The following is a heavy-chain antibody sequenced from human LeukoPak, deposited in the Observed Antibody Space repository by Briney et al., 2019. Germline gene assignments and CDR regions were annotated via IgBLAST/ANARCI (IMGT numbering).Heavy chain of an antibody. CDR1: GFTFSRYS. J-gene: IGHJ6*03. V-gene: IGHV3-21*01. CDR2: ISSTSTFI. CDR3: AREYTDSSDDPQTYYYYYMDV. Sequence: GGSLRLSCAASGFTFSRYSMNRVRRAPGKGLEWVASISSTSTFIYSADSVKGRFTISRDTAKNSLFLQMNSLRAEDTAIYYCAREYTDSSDDPQTYYYYYMDVWGKGTTVTVSS. D-gene: IGHD3-22*01.